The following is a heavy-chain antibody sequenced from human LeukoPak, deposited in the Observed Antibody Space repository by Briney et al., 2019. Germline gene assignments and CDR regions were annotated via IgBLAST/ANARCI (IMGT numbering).Heavy chain of an antibody. CDR1: GFTFSNYW. J-gene: IGHJ4*02. CDR3: ARETGGYFDY. CDR2: ISSSGSDI. V-gene: IGHV3-21*01. Sequence: GGSLRLSCAASGFTFSNYWMSWVRQAPGKGLEWVSFISSSGSDIYNADSVKGRFTISRDNAKNSLYLQMNSLRAEDTAVYYCARETGGYFDYWGQGTLVTVSS.